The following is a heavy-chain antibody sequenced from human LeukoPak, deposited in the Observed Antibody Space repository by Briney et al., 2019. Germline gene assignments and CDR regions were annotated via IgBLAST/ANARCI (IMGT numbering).Heavy chain of an antibody. CDR3: ARGRWKTGMDSPYYFDF. J-gene: IGHJ4*02. CDR1: GASIGNYY. D-gene: IGHD2-2*03. CDR2: THTSGSA. Sequence: SETLSLTCTVSGASIGNYYWSWIRQPAGKGLEWIGRTHTSGSANYNPSLKSRVTMSVDTSKNQFSLKLTSVTAADPAVYYWARGRWKTGMDSPYYFDFWGQGTLVTVSS. V-gene: IGHV4-4*07.